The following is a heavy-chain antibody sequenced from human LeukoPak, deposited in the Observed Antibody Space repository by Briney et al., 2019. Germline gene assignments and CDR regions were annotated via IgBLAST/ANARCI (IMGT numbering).Heavy chain of an antibody. J-gene: IGHJ3*02. D-gene: IGHD3-9*01. Sequence: SETLSLTCTVSGGSISSSSYYWGWIRQPPGKGLEWIGCLSKSGNTNYSPSLKSRVTIFGDTSKNQFFLKLSSVTAADTAVYYCARARYVNSFYAFDIWGQGTLVTVSS. V-gene: IGHV4-61*05. CDR1: GGSISSSSYY. CDR3: ARARYVNSFYAFDI. CDR2: LSKSGNT.